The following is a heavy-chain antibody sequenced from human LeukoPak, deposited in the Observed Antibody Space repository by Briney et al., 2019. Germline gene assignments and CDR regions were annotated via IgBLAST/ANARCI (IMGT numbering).Heavy chain of an antibody. CDR3: ARDPSGYFNY. J-gene: IGHJ4*02. Sequence: PSETLSLTCTVSGGSVSSGSYYWSWIRQPPGKGLEWIGYNYDSGSTNYNPSLKSRVTISVDTSKNQFSLKLSSVTAADTAVYYCARDPSGYFNYWGQGTLVTVSS. CDR1: GGSVSSGSYY. V-gene: IGHV4-61*01. CDR2: NYDSGST. D-gene: IGHD3-22*01.